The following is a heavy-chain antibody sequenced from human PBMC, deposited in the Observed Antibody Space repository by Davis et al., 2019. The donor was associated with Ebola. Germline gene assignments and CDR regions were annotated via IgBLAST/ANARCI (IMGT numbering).Heavy chain of an antibody. D-gene: IGHD1-14*01. J-gene: IGHJ5*02. Sequence: PSETLSLTCTVSGDSVSSYYWSWIRQPAGKALEWIGQSYPTGGTNYNPSLKSRVTISVDTSKNHFSLKVTSVTAADTAVYYCATNTTSAGFDLWGQGTQVSVSS. CDR2: SYPTGGT. CDR1: GDSVSSYY. CDR3: ATNTTSAGFDL. V-gene: IGHV4-4*07.